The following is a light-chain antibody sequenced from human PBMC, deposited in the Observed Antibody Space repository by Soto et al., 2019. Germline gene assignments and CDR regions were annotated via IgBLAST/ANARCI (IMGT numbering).Light chain of an antibody. J-gene: IGLJ1*01. CDR3: GPWDSSLSGYV. Sequence: QSVLTQPPSVSAAPGQKVTISCSGSSSNIGNNYVSWYQQLPGTAPKLLIYDNNKRPSGIPDRFSGSKSGTSATLGITGLQTGDEADYYCGPWDSSLSGYVFGTATKVTVL. CDR1: SSNIGNNY. V-gene: IGLV1-51*01. CDR2: DNN.